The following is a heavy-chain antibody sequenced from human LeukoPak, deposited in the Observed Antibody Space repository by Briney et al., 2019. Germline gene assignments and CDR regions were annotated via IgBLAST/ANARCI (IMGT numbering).Heavy chain of an antibody. Sequence: GGSLRLSCVASGFTFTDYTLNWVRQAPGKGLEWVANIKQDGSGKYYVDSVKGRFTISRDNAKNSLFLQMNSLRVEDTAVYYCAGGQGWLLDYWGQGTLLTVSS. CDR3: AGGQGWLLDY. CDR2: IKQDGSGK. CDR1: GFTFTDYT. V-gene: IGHV3-7*05. J-gene: IGHJ4*02. D-gene: IGHD5-12*01.